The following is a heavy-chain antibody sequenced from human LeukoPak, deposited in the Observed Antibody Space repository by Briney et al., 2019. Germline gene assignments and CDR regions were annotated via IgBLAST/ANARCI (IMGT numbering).Heavy chain of an antibody. V-gene: IGHV1-18*01. CDR3: ARHDSSGYYYGSIDY. J-gene: IGHJ4*02. Sequence: ASVKVSCTASGYTFTSYGISWVRQAPGQGLEWLGWISAYKSDTNYAQKLQGRVTMTTDKSTSTAYMELRSLRSDDTAVYYCARHDSSGYYYGSIDYWGQGTLVTVSS. CDR1: GYTFTSYG. D-gene: IGHD3-22*01. CDR2: ISAYKSDT.